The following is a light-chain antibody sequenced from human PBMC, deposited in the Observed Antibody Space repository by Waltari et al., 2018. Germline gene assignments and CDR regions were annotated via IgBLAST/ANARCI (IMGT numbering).Light chain of an antibody. CDR3: QQYGRSPYT. V-gene: IGKV3-20*01. J-gene: IGKJ2*01. CDR2: GAS. Sequence: ELVLTQCPATLSLSPGERATLSCRASQSLSSTDLAWYQQKPGQAPRLLSYGASSRDTGIPDRFSGSGSGTDFTLSISRLEPEDAAVYYCQQYGRSPYTFGQGTKLEIK. CDR1: QSLSSTD.